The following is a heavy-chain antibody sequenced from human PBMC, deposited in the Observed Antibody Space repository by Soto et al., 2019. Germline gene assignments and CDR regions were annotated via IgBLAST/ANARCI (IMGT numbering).Heavy chain of an antibody. Sequence: QVQLVESGGGVVQPGRSLRLSCAASGFTFNTYGMHWVRQAPGKGLEWVAVIWHDGGKKYYADSAKGRFTISRDNSKNTLFLQMNSLRAEDTAVYYCARDLGQGNWPCDYWGQGTLVTVSS. CDR3: ARDLGQGNWPCDY. V-gene: IGHV3-33*01. CDR2: IWHDGGKK. J-gene: IGHJ4*02. CDR1: GFTFNTYG. D-gene: IGHD1-1*01.